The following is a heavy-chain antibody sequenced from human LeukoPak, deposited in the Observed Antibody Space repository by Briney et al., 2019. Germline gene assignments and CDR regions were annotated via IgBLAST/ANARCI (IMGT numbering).Heavy chain of an antibody. V-gene: IGHV1-58*02. Sequence: SVKVSCKASGFTFSGSAMQWVRQAPGQRPEWIGWIVVASGNTDYAQKFQERVTITRDMSTTTAYLELSSLRSEDTAVYYCAATPTPYCGDQCPPPNVPYYYGLDVWGQGTTVSVSS. J-gene: IGHJ6*02. CDR3: AATPTPYCGDQCPPPNVPYYYGLDV. CDR1: GFTFSGSA. D-gene: IGHD2-21*01. CDR2: IVVASGNT.